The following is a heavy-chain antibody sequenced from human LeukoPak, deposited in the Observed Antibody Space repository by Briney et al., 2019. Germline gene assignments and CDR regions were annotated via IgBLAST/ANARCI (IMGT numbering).Heavy chain of an antibody. CDR1: GGTFSSYA. CDR2: ISAYNGNT. V-gene: IGHV1-18*01. Sequence: GASVKVSCEASGGTFSSYAISWVRQAPGQGLEWMGWISAYNGNTNYAQKLQGRVTMTTDTSTSTAYMELRSLRSDDTAVYYCARDWHANWIYDYWGQGTLVTVSS. CDR3: ARDWHANWIYDY. J-gene: IGHJ4*02. D-gene: IGHD1-7*01.